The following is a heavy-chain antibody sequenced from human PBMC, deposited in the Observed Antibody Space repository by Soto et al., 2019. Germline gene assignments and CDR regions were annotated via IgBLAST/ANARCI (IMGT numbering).Heavy chain of an antibody. J-gene: IGHJ1*01. V-gene: IGHV1-3*01. D-gene: IGHD2-2*01. CDR3: ARAARVVVPAADEYFQH. Sequence: ASVKVSCKASGYTFTSYAMHWVRQAPGQRLEWMGWINAGNGNTKYSQKFQGRVTITRDTSASTAYMELSSLRSEDTAVYYCARAARVVVPAADEYFQHWGQGTLVTVSS. CDR1: GYTFTSYA. CDR2: INAGNGNT.